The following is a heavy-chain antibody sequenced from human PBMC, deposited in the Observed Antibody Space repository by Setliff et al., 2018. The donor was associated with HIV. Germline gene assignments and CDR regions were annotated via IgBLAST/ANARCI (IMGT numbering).Heavy chain of an antibody. Sequence: RASVKVSCKASGYTFNNYAMNWVRQAPGQGLELMGWINTNTGNPTYAQGFTGRFVFSLDTSVSTAYLQISSLKAEDTAVYYCARGPPSQVDYWGQGTLVTVSS. CDR3: ARGPPSQVDY. J-gene: IGHJ4*02. V-gene: IGHV7-4-1*02. CDR2: INTNTGNP. CDR1: GYTFNNYA.